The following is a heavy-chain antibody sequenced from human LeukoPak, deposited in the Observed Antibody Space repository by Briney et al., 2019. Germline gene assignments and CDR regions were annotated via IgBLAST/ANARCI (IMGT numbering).Heavy chain of an antibody. CDR1: GFTVSSNY. J-gene: IGHJ4*02. CDR2: IYSGGST. V-gene: IGHV3-66*01. CDR3: ARATTVVKGGYFDY. Sequence: GGSLRLSCAASGFTVSSNYMSWVRQAPGKGLEWVSVIYSGGSTYYADSVKGRFTISRDNSKNTLYLQMNSLRAEDTAVYYCARATTVVKGGYFDYWGQGTLVTVSS. D-gene: IGHD4-23*01.